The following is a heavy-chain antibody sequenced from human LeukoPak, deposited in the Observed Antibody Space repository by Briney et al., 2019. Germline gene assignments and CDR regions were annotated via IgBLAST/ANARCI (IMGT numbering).Heavy chain of an antibody. J-gene: IGHJ6*03. V-gene: IGHV1-46*01. CDR2: INPSGGTT. Sequence: ASVKVSCKASGYTFTSYHMHWVRQAPGQGLEWMGLINPSGGTTNYAQKFRGRVTMTRDMSTSTVYMELSSLRSEDTAVYYCARDLTMVRGVFYYYYYMDVWGKGTTVTVSS. CDR3: ARDLTMVRGVFYYYYYMDV. CDR1: GYTFTSYH. D-gene: IGHD3-10*01.